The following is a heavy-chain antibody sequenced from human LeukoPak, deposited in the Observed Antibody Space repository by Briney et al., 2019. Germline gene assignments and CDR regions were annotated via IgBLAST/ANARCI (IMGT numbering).Heavy chain of an antibody. Sequence: SETLSLTCTVSGGSISSSTYYWGWIRRPPGKGLEWIGSIYYSGSTYYNPSLKSRVTVSVDTSKNQFSLKLSAVNAADTALYYCVRGSTLRHYQYWGQGTLVTVSS. CDR3: VRGSTLRHYQY. J-gene: IGHJ4*02. CDR1: GGSISSSTYY. V-gene: IGHV4-39*01. CDR2: IYYSGST. D-gene: IGHD3-16*01.